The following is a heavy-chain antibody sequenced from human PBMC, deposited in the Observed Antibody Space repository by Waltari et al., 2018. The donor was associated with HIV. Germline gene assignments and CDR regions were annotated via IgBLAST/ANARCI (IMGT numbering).Heavy chain of an antibody. CDR1: GYTFTSYY. D-gene: IGHD5-12*01. CDR3: ARDRGGYERWFDP. CDR2: INPSGGST. J-gene: IGHJ5*02. Sequence: QVQLVQSGAEVKKPGASVKVSCRASGYTFTSYYMHWVRQAPGQGLEWMGIINPSGGSTSYAQKFQGRVTMTRDTSTSTVYMELSSLRSEDTAVYYCARDRGGYERWFDPWGQGTLVTVSS. V-gene: IGHV1-46*01.